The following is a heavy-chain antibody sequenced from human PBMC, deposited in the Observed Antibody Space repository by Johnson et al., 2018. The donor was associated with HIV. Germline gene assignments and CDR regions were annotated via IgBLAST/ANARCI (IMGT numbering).Heavy chain of an antibody. D-gene: IGHD3-10*01. Sequence: QMLLVESGGGVVQPGRSLRLSCAASGFSLSDYAIHWVRQAPVKGLEWVGVMSYDGSKENYADSVKGRLPISRDNSKNTVYLQMNTLRPEDTAVYYCARDRFGSGRPNAFDMWGQGTMVTVSS. J-gene: IGHJ3*02. V-gene: IGHV3-30-3*01. CDR1: GFSLSDYA. CDR3: ARDRFGSGRPNAFDM. CDR2: MSYDGSKE.